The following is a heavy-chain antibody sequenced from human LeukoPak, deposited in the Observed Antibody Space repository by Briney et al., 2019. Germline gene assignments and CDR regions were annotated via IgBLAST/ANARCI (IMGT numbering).Heavy chain of an antibody. Sequence: GGSLRLSYAASGLTVSSYMSWVRQAPGKGLECVSVIYTGGSTYYAESVKGRFTISRDSSKNAVYLQMNTLRAEDTAVYYCARVSSGYCASWPNNCFDPWGQGTLVTVSS. CDR3: ARVSSGYCASWPNNCFDP. CDR1: GLTVSSY. CDR2: IYTGGST. D-gene: IGHD2-15*01. V-gene: IGHV3-53*01. J-gene: IGHJ5*02.